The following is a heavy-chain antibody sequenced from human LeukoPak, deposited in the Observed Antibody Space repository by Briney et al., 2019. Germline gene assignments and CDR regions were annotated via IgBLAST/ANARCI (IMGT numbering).Heavy chain of an antibody. D-gene: IGHD4-17*01. CDR1: GFTFSSYG. V-gene: IGHV3-30*03. CDR2: ISYDGSNK. J-gene: IGHJ5*02. Sequence: PGRCLRLSCAASGFTFSSYGMHWVRQAPGKGLEWVAVISYDGSNKYYADSVKGRFTISRDNSKNTLYLQMNSLRSEDTALYYCARDATGDGDLESWGQGTLVTVSP. CDR3: ARDATGDGDLES.